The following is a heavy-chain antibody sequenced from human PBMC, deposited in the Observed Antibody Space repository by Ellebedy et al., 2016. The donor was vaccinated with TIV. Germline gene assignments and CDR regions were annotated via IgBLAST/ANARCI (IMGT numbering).Heavy chain of an antibody. V-gene: IGHV1-2*02. CDR2: INPNSGGT. D-gene: IGHD3-9*01. J-gene: IGHJ5*02. CDR3: ARDNDILTGYIRFDP. CDR1: GYTFTGYY. Sequence: ASVKVSXKASGYTFTGYYMHWVRQAPGQGLEWMGWINPNSGGTNYAQKFQGRVTMTRDTSISTAYMELSRLRSDDTAVYYCARDNDILTGYIRFDPWGQGTLVTVSS.